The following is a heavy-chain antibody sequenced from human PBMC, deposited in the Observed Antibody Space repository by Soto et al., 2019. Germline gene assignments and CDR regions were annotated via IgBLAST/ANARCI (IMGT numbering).Heavy chain of an antibody. CDR2: ILVDGRT. CDR3: AKATATVGGAFDI. CDR1: GFICSSYD. D-gene: IGHD1-1*01. J-gene: IGHJ3*02. V-gene: IGHV3-23*01. Sequence: GGSLRLSCAASGFICSSYDMSWVRQAPGKGLEWVSTILVDGRTFYVDSVKGRFTISRDSSQNTVYLQMNSLTAGDTALYYCAKATATVGGAFDICGQGTMVTVSS.